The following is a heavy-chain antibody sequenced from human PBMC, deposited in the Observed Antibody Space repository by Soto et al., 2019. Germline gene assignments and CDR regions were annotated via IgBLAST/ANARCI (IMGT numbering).Heavy chain of an antibody. CDR1: GFTFSSYG. V-gene: IGHV3-30*03. D-gene: IGHD3-3*01. Sequence: SLRLPCAASGFTFSSYGVHWVREAPGKGLEWVAAISYDGVNKYYGDSVKGRFTISRDNSKDTQYLQMNSLRADHTAVYYCTPSGGSGYYAGMLVCYYSDGMDGWRQG. CDR2: ISYDGVNK. J-gene: IGHJ6*01. CDR3: TPSGGSGYYAGMLVCYYSDGMDG.